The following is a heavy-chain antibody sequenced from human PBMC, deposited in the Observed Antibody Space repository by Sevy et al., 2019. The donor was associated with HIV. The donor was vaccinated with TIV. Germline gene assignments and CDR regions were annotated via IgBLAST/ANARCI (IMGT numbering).Heavy chain of an antibody. CDR3: ARETIFGRYYGMDV. Sequence: ASVKVSCKASGGTFSSYAISWVRQAPGQGLEWMGWISAYNGNTNYAQKLQGRVTMTTDTSTSTAYMELRSLRSDDTAVYYCARETIFGRYYGMDVWGQGTTVTVSS. CDR1: GGTFSSYA. V-gene: IGHV1-18*01. D-gene: IGHD3-3*01. J-gene: IGHJ6*02. CDR2: ISAYNGNT.